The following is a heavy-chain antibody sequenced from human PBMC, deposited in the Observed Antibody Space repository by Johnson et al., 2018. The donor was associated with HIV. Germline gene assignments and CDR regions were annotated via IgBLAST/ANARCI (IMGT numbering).Heavy chain of an antibody. J-gene: IGHJ3*02. V-gene: IGHV3-66*01. Sequence: EVQLVESGGGVVRPGGSLRLSCAASGFTFSSYGMYWVRQAPGKGLEWVSVLYSGGSTYYADSVKGRFSISRDNSKNTLYLQMNSLRAEDTAVYFCARERHYYGSVRPRERQGDPFDIWGQGTMVTVSS. CDR3: ARERHYYGSVRPRERQGDPFDI. CDR2: LYSGGST. CDR1: GFTFSSYG. D-gene: IGHD3-10*01.